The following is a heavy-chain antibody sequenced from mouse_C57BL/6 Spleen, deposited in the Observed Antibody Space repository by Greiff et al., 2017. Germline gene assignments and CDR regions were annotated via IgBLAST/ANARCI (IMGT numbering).Heavy chain of an antibody. CDR1: GFTFSDYG. J-gene: IGHJ4*01. V-gene: IGHV5-17*01. CDR2: ISSGSSTI. D-gene: IGHD3-2*02. Sequence: EVQLVESGGGLVKPGGSLKLSCAASGFTFSDYGMHWVRQAPEKGLEWVAYISSGSSTIYYADTVKGRFTISRDNAKNTLFLQMTSLRSEDTAMYYCARRGTAQATDYYAMDYWGQGTSVTVSS. CDR3: ARRGTAQATDYYAMDY.